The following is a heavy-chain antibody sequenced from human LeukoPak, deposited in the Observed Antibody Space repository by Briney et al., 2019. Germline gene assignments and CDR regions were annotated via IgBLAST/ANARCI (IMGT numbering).Heavy chain of an antibody. CDR3: ASRDIVVVPAARYVTDV. J-gene: IGHJ6*04. V-gene: IGHV3-23*01. Sequence: GGSLRLSCAASGFTFGSYAMSWVRQAPGKGLEWVSAISGSGGSTYYADSVKGRFTISRDNSKNTLYLQMNSLRAEDTAVYYCASRDIVVVPAARYVTDVWGKGTRVTVSS. D-gene: IGHD2-2*01. CDR1: GFTFGSYA. CDR2: ISGSGGST.